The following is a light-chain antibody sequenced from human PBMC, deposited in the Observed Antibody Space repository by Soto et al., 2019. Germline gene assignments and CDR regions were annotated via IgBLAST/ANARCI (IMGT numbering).Light chain of an antibody. J-gene: IGKJ1*01. CDR2: KAS. CDR1: QSLSRS. CDR3: QQCNCYWM. Sequence: DIQMTQSPSTLSGSVGDRVSITCRASQSLSRSLAWYQQKPVKASKLLICKASSLQGGVPSMFSGRGSGTEFPLIISSLHPDYFTSYYCQQCNCYWMFGLGTKVDIK. V-gene: IGKV1-5*01.